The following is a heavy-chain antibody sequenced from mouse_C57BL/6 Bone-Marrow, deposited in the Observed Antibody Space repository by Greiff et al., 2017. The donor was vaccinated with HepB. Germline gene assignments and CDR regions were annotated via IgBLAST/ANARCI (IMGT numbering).Heavy chain of an antibody. CDR2: INPNNGGT. CDR1: GYTFTSYS. D-gene: IGHD6-1*01. CDR3: ARTTWTDY. Sequence: EVQLQQSGPELVKPGASVKLSCKASGYTFTSYSMNWVKQSPGKGLEWIGDINPNNGGTSYNQKFKGKATLTVDKSSSTAYMELRSLTSEDSAVYYCARTTWTDYWGQGTSVTVSS. V-gene: IGHV1-26*01. J-gene: IGHJ4*01.